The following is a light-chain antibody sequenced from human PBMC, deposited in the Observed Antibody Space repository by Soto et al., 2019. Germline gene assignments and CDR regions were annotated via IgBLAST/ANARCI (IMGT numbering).Light chain of an antibody. Sequence: DIQMTQSPSSLSASVGDRVTITCRASQSIRTYLNWYQQKPGKAPKFLIYAASTLQSGVPSRFSGSGSGKDFTLTISSLQPEDFATYYCQQSYSNPRTFGQGTKVEIK. CDR2: AAS. J-gene: IGKJ1*01. CDR1: QSIRTY. V-gene: IGKV1-39*01. CDR3: QQSYSNPRT.